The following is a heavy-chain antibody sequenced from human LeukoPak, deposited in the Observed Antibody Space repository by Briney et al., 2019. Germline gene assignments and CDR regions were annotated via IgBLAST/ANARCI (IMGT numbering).Heavy chain of an antibody. J-gene: IGHJ4*02. D-gene: IGHD3-22*01. Sequence: GASVKVSCKASGYNFTGYYLHWVRQAPGQGLEWMGWINPNSGGTNYAQKFQGRVTMTRDTSISTAYMELSRLRSDDTAVYYCARYPTPDNYYDSSGTIDYWGQGTLVTVSS. CDR2: INPNSGGT. V-gene: IGHV1-2*02. CDR1: GYNFTGYY. CDR3: ARYPTPDNYYDSSGTIDY.